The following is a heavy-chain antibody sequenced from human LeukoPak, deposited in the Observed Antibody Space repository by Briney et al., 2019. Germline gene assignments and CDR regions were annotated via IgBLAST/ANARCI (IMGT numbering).Heavy chain of an antibody. V-gene: IGHV1-69*13. Sequence: SVKVSCKVSGYTLTELSMHWVRQAPGQGLEWMGGIIPIFGTANYAQKFQGRVTITADESTSTAYMELSSLRSEDTAVYYCARERAGYSYGDFDYWGQGTLVTVSS. D-gene: IGHD5-18*01. CDR2: IIPIFGTA. CDR3: ARERAGYSYGDFDY. J-gene: IGHJ4*02. CDR1: GYTLTELS.